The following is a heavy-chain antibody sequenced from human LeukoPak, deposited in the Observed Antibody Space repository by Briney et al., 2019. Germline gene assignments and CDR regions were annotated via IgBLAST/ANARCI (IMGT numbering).Heavy chain of an antibody. V-gene: IGHV3-7*01. D-gene: IGHD3-22*01. Sequence: SGGSLRLSCAASGFTFSSYWVNWVRQAPGKGLEWVANIKQDGSEKYYVDSVKGRFTISRDNAKNSVYLQMNSLRAEDTAVYYCARYDSSGGLGYWGQGTLVTVSS. J-gene: IGHJ4*02. CDR2: IKQDGSEK. CDR1: GFTFSSYW. CDR3: ARYDSSGGLGY.